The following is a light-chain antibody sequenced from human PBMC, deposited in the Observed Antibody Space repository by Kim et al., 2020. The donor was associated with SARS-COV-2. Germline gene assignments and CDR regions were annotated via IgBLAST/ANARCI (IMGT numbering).Light chain of an antibody. CDR1: SLRKYY. V-gene: IGLV3-19*01. J-gene: IGLJ2*01. CDR3: NSRDTTHFVI. Sequence: SSELTQDPAVSVALGQTVRITCQGDSLRKYYATWYQQKPGQAPVLLISGKNNRSSGIPDRFSGSSSGNTASLTIAGAQAEDEADYYCNSRDTTHFVIFGGGTKVTV. CDR2: GKN.